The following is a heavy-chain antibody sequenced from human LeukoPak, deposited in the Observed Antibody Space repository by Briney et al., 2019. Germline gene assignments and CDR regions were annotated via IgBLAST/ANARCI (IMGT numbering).Heavy chain of an antibody. CDR1: GGSIRSSSYY. Sequence: ETLSLTCTVSGGSIRSSSYYWGWIRQPPGKGLEWVSSIFPSGGEIHYADSVKGRFTISRENAKNSLYLHMNSLSAGDTAVYFCARGHMLTGYYNFAWFDPWGQGTLVTVSS. D-gene: IGHD3-9*01. J-gene: IGHJ5*02. V-gene: IGHV3-53*03. CDR2: IFPSGGEI. CDR3: ARGHMLTGYYNFAWFDP.